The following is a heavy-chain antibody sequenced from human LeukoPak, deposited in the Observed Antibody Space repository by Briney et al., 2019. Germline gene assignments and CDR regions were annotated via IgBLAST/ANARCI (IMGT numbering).Heavy chain of an antibody. J-gene: IGHJ6*02. CDR1: GGSISSYY. Sequence: SETLSLTCTVSGGSISSYYWSWIRQPPGKGLEWIGYIYYSGSTNYNPSLKSRVTISVDTSKNQFSLKLSSVTAADTAVYYCARAHYDFWSGYYMLFRGYGMDVWGQGTTVTVSS. CDR3: ARAHYDFWSGYYMLFRGYGMDV. D-gene: IGHD3-3*01. V-gene: IGHV4-59*12. CDR2: IYYSGST.